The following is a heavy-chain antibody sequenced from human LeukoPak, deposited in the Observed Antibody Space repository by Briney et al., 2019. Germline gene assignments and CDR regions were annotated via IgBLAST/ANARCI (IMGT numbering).Heavy chain of an antibody. D-gene: IGHD2-15*01. CDR1: GFTFSSYG. J-gene: IGHJ4*02. CDR3: AKDQYCSGGSCYGWDY. V-gene: IGHV3-33*06. Sequence: GGSLRLSCAASGFTFSSYGMHWVRQAPGKGLEWAAVIWYDGSNKYYADSVKGRFTISRDNSKNTLYLQMNSLRAEDTAVYYCAKDQYCSGGSCYGWDYWGQGTLVTVSS. CDR2: IWYDGSNK.